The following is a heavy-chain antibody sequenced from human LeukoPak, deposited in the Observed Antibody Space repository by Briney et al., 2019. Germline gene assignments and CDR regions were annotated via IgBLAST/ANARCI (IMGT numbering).Heavy chain of an antibody. CDR2: IYHSGST. CDR1: GGSISSSNW. Sequence: PSGTLSLTCAVSGGSISSSNWWSWVRQPPGKGLEWIGEIYHSGSTNYNPSLKSRVTISVDKSKNQFSLKLSSVTAADTAVYYCASAAGGYSYGRTDYWGQGTLVTVSS. J-gene: IGHJ4*02. V-gene: IGHV4-4*02. CDR3: ASAAGGYSYGRTDY. D-gene: IGHD5-18*01.